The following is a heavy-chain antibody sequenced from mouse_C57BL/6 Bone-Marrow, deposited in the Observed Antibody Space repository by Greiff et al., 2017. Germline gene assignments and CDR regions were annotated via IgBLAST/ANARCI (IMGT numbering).Heavy chain of an antibody. CDR2: INPDSSTI. CDR3: ARRIYDGPTFAY. D-gene: IGHD2-3*01. CDR1: GIDFSRYW. J-gene: IGHJ3*01. Sequence: EAGGIDFSRYWMSWVRRAPGKGLEWIGEINPDSSTINYAPSLKDKFIISRDNAKNTLYLQMSKVRSEDTALYNCARRIYDGPTFAYWGQGTLVTVSA. V-gene: IGHV4-1*01.